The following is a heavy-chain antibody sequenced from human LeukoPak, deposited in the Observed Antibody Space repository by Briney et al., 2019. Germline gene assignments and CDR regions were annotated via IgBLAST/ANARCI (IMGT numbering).Heavy chain of an antibody. Sequence: PSETLSLTCAVYGGSFSGYYWSWIRQPPGKGLEWIGEINHSGSTNYNPSLKSRVTISVDTSKNQFSLKLSSVTAADTAVYYCARALGFRFDYWGQGTLVTVSS. CDR3: ARALGFRFDY. CDR2: INHSGST. CDR1: GGSFSGYY. D-gene: IGHD7-27*01. J-gene: IGHJ4*02. V-gene: IGHV4-34*01.